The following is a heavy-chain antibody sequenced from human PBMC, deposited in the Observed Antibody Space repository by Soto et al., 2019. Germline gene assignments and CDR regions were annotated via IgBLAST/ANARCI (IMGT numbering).Heavy chain of an antibody. CDR1: GFTFSSYA. Sequence: QVQLVESGGGVVKPGRSLRDSCAASGFTFSSYAMHWVRQAPGKGLEGVAIISYDGSNKYNADSVKGRFTISRDNSENTLYLQMDSLRAEDTAVYYCAREQLAPSVYLYGLDVWGHGTTVTVSS. D-gene: IGHD1-1*01. CDR2: ISYDGSNK. V-gene: IGHV3-30-3*01. J-gene: IGHJ6*02. CDR3: AREQLAPSVYLYGLDV.